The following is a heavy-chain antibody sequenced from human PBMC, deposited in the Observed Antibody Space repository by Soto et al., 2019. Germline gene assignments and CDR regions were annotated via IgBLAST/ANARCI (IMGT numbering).Heavy chain of an antibody. V-gene: IGHV3-30*18. Sequence: GGSLRLSCAASGFTFSSYGMHWVRQAPGKGLEWVAVISYDGSNKYYADSVKGRFTISRDNSKNTLYLQMNSLRAEDTAVYYCAKVPRGYSYGSKDYWGQGTLVTVSS. J-gene: IGHJ4*02. CDR2: ISYDGSNK. CDR1: GFTFSSYG. D-gene: IGHD5-18*01. CDR3: AKVPRGYSYGSKDY.